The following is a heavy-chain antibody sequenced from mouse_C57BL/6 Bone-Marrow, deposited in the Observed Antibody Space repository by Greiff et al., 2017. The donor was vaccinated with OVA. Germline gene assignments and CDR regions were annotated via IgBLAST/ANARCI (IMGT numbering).Heavy chain of an antibody. CDR3: VALLRRGAY. CDR2: IRSKSSNYAT. D-gene: IGHD1-1*01. Sequence: EVKLVESGGGLVQPKGSLKLSCAASGFTFNTYAMHWVRQAPGKGLEWVARIRSKSSNYATYYAVSVKDRFTISRDDSQSMLYLQMNNQKAEDTARYYCVALLRRGAYWGQGTLVTVSA. J-gene: IGHJ3*01. V-gene: IGHV10-3*01. CDR1: GFTFNTYA.